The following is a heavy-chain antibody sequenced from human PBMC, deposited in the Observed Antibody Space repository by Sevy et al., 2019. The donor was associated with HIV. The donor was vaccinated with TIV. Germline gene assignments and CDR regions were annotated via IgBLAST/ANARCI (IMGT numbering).Heavy chain of an antibody. CDR3: ARCPGHYSIDY. J-gene: IGHJ4*02. CDR1: GFTFSSYA. CDR2: ISYDGSNK. Sequence: GGSLRLSCAASGFTFSSYAMHWVRQAPGKGLEWVAVISYDGSNKYYADSVKGRFTISRDNSKNTLYLQMNSLRAEDTAVYYCARCPGHYSIDYWGQGTLVTVSS. D-gene: IGHD2-21*01. V-gene: IGHV3-30-3*01.